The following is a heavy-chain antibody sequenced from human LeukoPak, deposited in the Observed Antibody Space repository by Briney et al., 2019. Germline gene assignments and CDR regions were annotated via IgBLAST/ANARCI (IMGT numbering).Heavy chain of an antibody. V-gene: IGHV1-8*01. CDR2: MNPNSGNT. CDR1: GYTFTSYD. D-gene: IGHD6-13*01. J-gene: IGHJ5*02. Sequence: ASVKVSCKASGYTFTSYDISWVRQATGQGLEWMGWMNPNSGNTGYAQKFQGRVTMTRNTSISTAYMELSSLRSEDTAVYYCARGYAAAGTSPWFDPWGQGTLVTVSS. CDR3: ARGYAAAGTSPWFDP.